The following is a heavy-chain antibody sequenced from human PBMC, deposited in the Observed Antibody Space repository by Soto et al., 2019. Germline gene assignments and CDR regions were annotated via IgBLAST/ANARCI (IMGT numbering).Heavy chain of an antibody. CDR2: IYYSGST. V-gene: IGHV4-59*01. Sequence: QVQLQESGPGLVKPSETLSLTCTVSGGSISSYYWSWIRQPPGKGLECVGYIYYSGSTNYNPSLKRRVTISVDTSKNQFSLNLSSVTAADTAVDYGARYRVLRCMDVWGQGTTVTVS. CDR1: GGSISSYY. D-gene: IGHD4-17*01. J-gene: IGHJ6*02. CDR3: ARYRVLRCMDV.